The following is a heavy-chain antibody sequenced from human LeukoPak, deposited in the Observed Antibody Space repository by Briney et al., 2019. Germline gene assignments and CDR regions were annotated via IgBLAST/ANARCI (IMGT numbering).Heavy chain of an antibody. D-gene: IGHD4-11*01. Sequence: SETLSLTCAVYGGSFSGYYWSWIRQPPGKGLEWIGEINHSGSTNYNPSLKSRVIMSVDTSKNQFSLKLSSVTAADTAVYYCARVTHGYSNGNYYYYMDVWGKGTTVTVSS. V-gene: IGHV4-34*01. CDR3: ARVTHGYSNGNYYYYMDV. CDR1: GGSFSGYY. CDR2: INHSGST. J-gene: IGHJ6*03.